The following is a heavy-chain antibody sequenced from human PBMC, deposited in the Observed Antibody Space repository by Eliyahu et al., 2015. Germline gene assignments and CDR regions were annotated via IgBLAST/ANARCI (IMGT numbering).Heavy chain of an antibody. CDR1: GGSFSGYY. Sequence: QVQLQQWGAGLLKPSETLSLTCAVYGGSFSGYYWSWIRQPPGKGLEWIGEINHSGSTNYNPSLKSRVTISVDTSKNQFSLKLSSVTAADTAVYYCARASSGYSYGYRDYWSQGTLVTVSS. V-gene: IGHV4-34*01. J-gene: IGHJ4*02. CDR2: INHSGST. CDR3: ARASSGYSYGYRDY. D-gene: IGHD5-18*01.